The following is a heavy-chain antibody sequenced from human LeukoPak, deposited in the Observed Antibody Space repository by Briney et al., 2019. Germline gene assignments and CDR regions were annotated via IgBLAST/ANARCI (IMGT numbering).Heavy chain of an antibody. CDR1: GFTFSGSA. CDR3: TKGIVGAVDY. CDR2: IRSKANSYAT. D-gene: IGHD1-26*01. Sequence: PGGSLRLSCAASGFTFSGSAMHWVRQASGKGQEWVGRIRSKANSYATAYAASVKGRFTISKDDSKNTAFLQMNSLKTEDTAVYYCTKGIVGAVDYWGQGTLVTVCS. V-gene: IGHV3-73*01. J-gene: IGHJ4*02.